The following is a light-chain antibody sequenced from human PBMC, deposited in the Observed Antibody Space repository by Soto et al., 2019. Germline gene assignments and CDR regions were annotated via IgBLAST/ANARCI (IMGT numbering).Light chain of an antibody. Sequence: DIQMTQSPSTLSASVGDRVTITCRASQPISTWLAWYQQKAGRAPNLLIYKASTLESGAPSRFSGSGAGTDFPITISRLQPDDVATYYWQQYNSFPYTFGQGTKLEIK. V-gene: IGKV1-5*03. CDR3: QQYNSFPYT. CDR2: KAS. CDR1: QPISTW. J-gene: IGKJ2*01.